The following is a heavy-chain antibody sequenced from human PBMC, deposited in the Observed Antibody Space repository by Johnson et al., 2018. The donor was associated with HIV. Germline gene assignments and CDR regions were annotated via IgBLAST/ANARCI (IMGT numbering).Heavy chain of an antibody. V-gene: IGHV3-53*01. Sequence: EVQLVESGGGLIQPGGSLRLSCAASGFTVSSNYMSWVRQAPGKGLEWVSVIYSGGSTYYADSVKGRFTISRDNSKNTLHLQMNSLRAEDTAVYSCARDVTKDAFDIWGQGTMVTVSS. CDR1: GFTVSSNY. D-gene: IGHD4-17*01. CDR2: IYSGGST. CDR3: ARDVTKDAFDI. J-gene: IGHJ3*02.